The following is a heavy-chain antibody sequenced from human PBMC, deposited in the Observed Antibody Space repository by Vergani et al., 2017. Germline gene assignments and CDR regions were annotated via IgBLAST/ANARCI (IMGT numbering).Heavy chain of an antibody. Sequence: EVQLVQSGAEVKKTGESLKISCKGSGYSFTNYWIGWVRQMPGKGLEWMGIMYPGDSDTRYSPSFQGQVTISVDKSISTAYLQWSSLKASDTAMYYCARLLIRYSSSHDAFDMWSEGTMVTVSS. D-gene: IGHD6-13*01. V-gene: IGHV5-51*01. CDR1: GYSFTNYW. CDR2: MYPGDSDT. CDR3: ARLLIRYSSSHDAFDM. J-gene: IGHJ3*02.